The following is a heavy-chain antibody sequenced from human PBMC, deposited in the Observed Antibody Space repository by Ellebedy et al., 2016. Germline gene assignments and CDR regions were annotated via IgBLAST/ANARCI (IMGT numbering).Heavy chain of an antibody. J-gene: IGHJ4*02. CDR2: INHSGST. CDR1: GGSFSGYY. Sequence: GSLRLSCAVYGGSFSGYYWSWIRQPPGKGLEWIGEINHSGSTNYNPSLKSRVTISVDTSKNQFSLKLSSVTAADTAVYYCARQMGAVNFVSWGQGSLVLVSS. CDR3: ARQMGAVNFVS. V-gene: IGHV4-34*01. D-gene: IGHD3-16*01.